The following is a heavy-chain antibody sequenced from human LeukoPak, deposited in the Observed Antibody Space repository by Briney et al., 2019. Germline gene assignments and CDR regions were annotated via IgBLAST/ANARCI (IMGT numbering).Heavy chain of an antibody. CDR3: ARFTPQGYGWGGYNRFDP. D-gene: IGHD3-16*01. Sequence: SSETLSLTCTVSGGSISSGSYYWSWIRQPAGKGLEWIGRIYTSGGTNYNPSLKSRVTISVDTSKNQFSLKLSSVTAADTAVYYCARFTPQGYGWGGYNRFDPWGQGTLVTVSS. J-gene: IGHJ5*02. V-gene: IGHV4-61*02. CDR1: GGSISSGSYY. CDR2: IYTSGGT.